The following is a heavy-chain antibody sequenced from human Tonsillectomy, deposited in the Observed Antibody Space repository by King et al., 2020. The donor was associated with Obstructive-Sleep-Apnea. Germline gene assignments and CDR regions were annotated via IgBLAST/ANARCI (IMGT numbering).Heavy chain of an antibody. J-gene: IGHJ3*02. CDR2: LCYSGST. CDR3: ARSTFHYDSSGRHDAFDI. D-gene: IGHD3-22*01. V-gene: IGHV4-39*07. CDR1: GGAISSSSYY. Sequence: VQLQESGPGLVKPSETLSLTCIVSGGAISSSSYYWGWIRQPPGKGLEWIGDLCYSGSTHYNPSLKSRVTISADTSKNQFSLKLSSVTAADTAVYYCARSTFHYDSSGRHDAFDIWGQGTMVTVSS.